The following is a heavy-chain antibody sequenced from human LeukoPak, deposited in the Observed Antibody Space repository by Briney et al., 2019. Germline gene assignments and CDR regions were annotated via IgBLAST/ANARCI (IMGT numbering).Heavy chain of an antibody. V-gene: IGHV4-38-2*01. CDR2: IYHSGRT. Sequence: SETLSLTCAVSGYSISSGYYWGWIRQPPGKGLEWIGSIYHSGRTYYNPSLTSRVTISVDTSMNQFSLKLTSVTAADTAVYYCATEVGQWLIRTWGQGTLVTVSS. D-gene: IGHD6-19*01. CDR3: ATEVGQWLIRT. J-gene: IGHJ5*02. CDR1: GYSISSGYY.